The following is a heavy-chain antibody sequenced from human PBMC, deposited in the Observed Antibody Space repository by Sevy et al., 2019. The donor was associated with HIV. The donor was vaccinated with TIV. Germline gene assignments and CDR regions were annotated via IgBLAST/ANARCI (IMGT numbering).Heavy chain of an antibody. CDR2: AYNGGST. V-gene: IGHV4-39*01. CDR1: GGSISGNTYY. CDR3: ARLTNSGWYKIDY. Sequence: SETLSLTCTVSGGSISGNTYYWGWIRQPPGKGLEWIGNAYNGGSTYYNPSLKSRLTLWVDTSRNQFSLKLRSVTAADTAVYYCARLTNSGWYKIDYWGQGTLVTVSS. D-gene: IGHD6-19*01. J-gene: IGHJ4*02.